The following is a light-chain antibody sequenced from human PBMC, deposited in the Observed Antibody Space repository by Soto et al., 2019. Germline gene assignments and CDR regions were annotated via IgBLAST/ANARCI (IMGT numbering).Light chain of an antibody. Sequence: QLVLTQSPSASASLGASVKLTCTLSSGHSSYAITWHQQQPEKVPRYLMKLNSDGSHSKGDGIPDRFSGSNSGAERYLTISSLQSEDEADYYCQTWGTGPWVFGGGTKLTVL. CDR1: SGHSSYA. CDR2: LNSDGSH. CDR3: QTWGTGPWV. V-gene: IGLV4-69*01. J-gene: IGLJ3*02.